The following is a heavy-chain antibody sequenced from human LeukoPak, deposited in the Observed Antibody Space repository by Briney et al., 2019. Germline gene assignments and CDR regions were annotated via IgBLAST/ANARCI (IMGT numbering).Heavy chain of an antibody. CDR3: ARGSPDYYYMDV. J-gene: IGHJ6*03. V-gene: IGHV3-21*01. CDR2: ISSSSSCI. D-gene: IGHD3-10*01. Sequence: PGGSLRLSCAASGFTFSSYSMNWVRQAPGKGLEWVSSISSSSSCIYYADSVKGRFTISRDNAKNSLYLQMNSLRAEDTAVYYRARGSPDYYYMDVWGKGTTVTVSS. CDR1: GFTFSSYS.